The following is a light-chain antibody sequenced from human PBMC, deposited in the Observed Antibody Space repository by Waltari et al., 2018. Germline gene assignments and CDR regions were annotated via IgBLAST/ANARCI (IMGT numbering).Light chain of an antibody. J-gene: IGKJ5*01. Sequence: EIVMTQSPATLSVSPGERATLSCRASQGVSSNLAWYQQKPGQAPRLLIYGASTRAPVIPARFSGRGSGTEFTLTISSLQSEDFAVYYCQQYNNWPPITFGQATRLAIK. CDR3: QQYNNWPPIT. CDR2: GAS. V-gene: IGKV3-15*01. CDR1: QGVSSN.